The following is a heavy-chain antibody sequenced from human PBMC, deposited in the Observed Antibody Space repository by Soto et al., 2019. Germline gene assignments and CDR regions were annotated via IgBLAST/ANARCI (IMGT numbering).Heavy chain of an antibody. CDR2: ISPSGST. J-gene: IGHJ4*02. CDR1: GGSFSRSNW. CDR3: ARVYMVRGTIIRYFDN. Sequence: QVQLQESGPGLVKPSGTLSLTCAVSGGSFSRSNWWSWLRHPPGKGLVWIGKISPSGSTNYNPSLKSRVTISVDKSKNQFALKLSSVTAADTAVYYCARVYMVRGTIIRYFDNWGQGTLVTVSS. D-gene: IGHD3-10*01. V-gene: IGHV4-4*02.